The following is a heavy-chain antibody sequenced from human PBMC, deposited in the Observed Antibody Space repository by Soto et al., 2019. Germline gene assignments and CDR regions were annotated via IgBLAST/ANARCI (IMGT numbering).Heavy chain of an antibody. J-gene: IGHJ4*02. CDR2: ISGSGVST. Sequence: PGGSLRLSCAASRLTFSNYAMSWVRQAPGKGLEWVSAISGSGVSTYYADSVKGRFTISRDNSENTLYLQLNSLRAEDTAIYYCAKDRLKLAPHYFDYWGQGTLVTVSS. V-gene: IGHV3-23*01. CDR3: AKDRLKLAPHYFDY. D-gene: IGHD6-13*01. CDR1: RLTFSNYA.